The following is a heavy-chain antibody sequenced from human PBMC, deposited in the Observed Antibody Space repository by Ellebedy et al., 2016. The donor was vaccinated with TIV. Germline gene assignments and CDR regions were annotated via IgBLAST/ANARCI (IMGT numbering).Heavy chain of an antibody. D-gene: IGHD4-17*01. CDR3: ARVKGDYAWCD. CDR2: INRDGSSA. J-gene: IGHJ4*02. V-gene: IGHV3-74*01. CDR1: GFTFSNYW. Sequence: PGGSLRLSCAASGFTFSNYWIHWVRQAPGKGLVWLSRINRDGSSANYADSVKGRFTISRDNSKDTLYLQVNSPRAEDTAVYYCARVKGDYAWCDWGQGTLVTVSS.